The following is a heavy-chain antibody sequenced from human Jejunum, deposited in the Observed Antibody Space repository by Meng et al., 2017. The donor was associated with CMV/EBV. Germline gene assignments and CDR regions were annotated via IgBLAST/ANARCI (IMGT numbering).Heavy chain of an antibody. CDR1: VFPFNIYD. CDR3: TKGGFDS. CDR2: IRHDGSED. Sequence: GRVVESWGDVGQPGGCLRFACVSSVFPFNIYDLIGVRQAQGKDLDWVTCIRHDGSEDFYVHFVKGRLTISRDNSKNSLCLQMNSLIVADSALYSCTKGGFDSWGQGTLVTVSS. J-gene: IGHJ4*02. D-gene: IGHD2-15*01. V-gene: IGHV3-30*02.